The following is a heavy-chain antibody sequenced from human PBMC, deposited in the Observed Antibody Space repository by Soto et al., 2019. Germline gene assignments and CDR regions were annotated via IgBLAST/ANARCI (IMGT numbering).Heavy chain of an antibody. J-gene: IGHJ4*02. CDR2: IWYDGSKK. Sequence: GGSLRLSCAASGFTFSSYGMHWVRQAPGKGLEWVAVIWYDGSKKYYADSVKVRFTISRDKSKNTLYLQMNSLRAEDTAVYYCARGVSYYDSSGYYYDVAYWGQGTLVTVSS. V-gene: IGHV3-33*01. D-gene: IGHD3-22*01. CDR1: GFTFSSYG. CDR3: ARGVSYYDSSGYYYDVAY.